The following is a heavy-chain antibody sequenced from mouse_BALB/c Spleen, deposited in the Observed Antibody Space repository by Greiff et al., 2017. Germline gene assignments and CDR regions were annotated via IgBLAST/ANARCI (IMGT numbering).Heavy chain of an antibody. CDR3: ARERGPSWFAY. V-gene: IGHV1-7*01. CDR2: INPSTGYT. Sequence: QVQLKQSGAELAKPGASVKMSCKASGYTFTSYWMHWVKQRPGQGLEWIGYINPSTGYTEYNQKFKDKATLTADKSSSTAYMQLSSLTSEDSAVYYCARERGPSWFAYWGQGTLVTVSA. J-gene: IGHJ3*01. CDR1: GYTFTSYW.